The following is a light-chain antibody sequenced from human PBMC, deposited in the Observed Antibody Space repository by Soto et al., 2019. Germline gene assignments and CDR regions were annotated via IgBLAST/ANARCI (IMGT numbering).Light chain of an antibody. Sequence: DIVLTQSPLSLPVTPGEPASISCRSSQSLVYSNGYQYLDWYLQKPGQSPQLLIYLGSNRASGVPDRFSGSESVTDFTLKISRVEAEDVGVYYCMQALQTPFTFGQGTRLEIK. CDR2: LGS. J-gene: IGKJ5*01. CDR1: QSLVYSNGYQY. V-gene: IGKV2-28*01. CDR3: MQALQTPFT.